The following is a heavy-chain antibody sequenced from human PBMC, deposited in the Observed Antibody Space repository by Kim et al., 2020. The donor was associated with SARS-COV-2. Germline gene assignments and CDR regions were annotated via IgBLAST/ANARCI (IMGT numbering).Heavy chain of an antibody. CDR3: ARDLTPPYQLLGMDV. CDR2: IKQDGSEK. J-gene: IGHJ6*02. CDR1: GFTFSSYW. Sequence: GGSLRLSCAASGFTFSSYWMSWVRQAPGKGLEWVANIKQDGSEKYYVDSVKGRFTISRDNAKNSLYLQMNSLRAEDTAVYYCARDLTPPYQLLGMDVWGQGTTVTVSS. D-gene: IGHD2-2*01. V-gene: IGHV3-7*01.